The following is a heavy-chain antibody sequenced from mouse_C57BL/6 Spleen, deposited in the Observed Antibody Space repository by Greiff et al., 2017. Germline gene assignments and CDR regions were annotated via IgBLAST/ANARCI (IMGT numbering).Heavy chain of an antibody. V-gene: IGHV3-6*01. J-gene: IGHJ4*01. CDR3: ARDEALYYAMDY. Sequence: EVQLVESGPGLVKPSQSLSLTCSVTGYSITSGYYWNWIRQFPGNKLEWMGYISYDGSNNYNPSLKNRISITRDTSKNQFFLKLNSVTTEDTATYYCARDEALYYAMDYWGQGTSVTVSS. CDR2: ISYDGSN. CDR1: GYSITSGYY.